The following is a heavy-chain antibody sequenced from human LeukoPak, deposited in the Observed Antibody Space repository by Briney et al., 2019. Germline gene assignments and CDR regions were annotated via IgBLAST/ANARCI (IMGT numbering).Heavy chain of an antibody. CDR3: ARTQGTTVTTSDAFDI. CDR2: IYYSGST. Sequence: SETLSLTCTVSGGSISSYYWSWIRQPPGKGLEWIGYIYYSGSTNYNPSLKSRVTISVDTSKNQFSLKLSSVTAADTAVYYCARTQGTTVTTSDAFDIWGQGTRVTVSS. J-gene: IGHJ3*02. CDR1: GGSISSYY. D-gene: IGHD4-17*01. V-gene: IGHV4-59*08.